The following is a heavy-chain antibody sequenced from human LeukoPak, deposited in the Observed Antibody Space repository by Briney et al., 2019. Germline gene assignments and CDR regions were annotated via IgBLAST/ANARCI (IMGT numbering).Heavy chain of an antibody. CDR2: ISYEGSNK. J-gene: IGHJ4*02. Sequence: PGRSLRLSCAASGFSFSSYAMHWVRQAPGKGLEWVAVISYEGSNKYYADSVKGRFTISRDNSKNTLHLQMNSLRAEDTAVYYCARDFGGFIAVAAWSAYTFDYWGQGTLVTVSS. V-gene: IGHV3-30-3*01. D-gene: IGHD6-19*01. CDR1: GFSFSSYA. CDR3: ARDFGGFIAVAAWSAYTFDY.